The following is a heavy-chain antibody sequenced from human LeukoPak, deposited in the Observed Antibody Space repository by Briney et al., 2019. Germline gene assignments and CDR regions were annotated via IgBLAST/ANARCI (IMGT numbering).Heavy chain of an antibody. D-gene: IGHD3-3*01. CDR3: AKDPSITIFGVVDYYFDY. CDR2: ISGSGGST. J-gene: IGHJ4*02. V-gene: IGHV3-23*01. Sequence: GGSLRLSCAASGFTFSSYAMSWVRQAPGKGLEWVSAISGSGGSTYYADSVKGRFTISRDNSKNTLYLQMNSLRAEDTAVYYCAKDPSITIFGVVDYYFDYWGQGTLVTVSS. CDR1: GFTFSSYA.